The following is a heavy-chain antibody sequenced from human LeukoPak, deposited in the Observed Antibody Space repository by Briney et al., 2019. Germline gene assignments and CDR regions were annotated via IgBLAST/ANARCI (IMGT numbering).Heavy chain of an antibody. J-gene: IGHJ4*02. CDR1: GVSISSSSYY. CDR3: ARLGYYDSSGYYLGYTGYYFDY. Sequence: SETLSLTCTVSGVSISSSSYYWGWIRQPPGKGLEWIGSIYYSGSTYYNPSLKSRVTISVDTSKNQFSLKLSSVTAADTAVYYCARLGYYDSSGYYLGYTGYYFDYWGQGTLVTVS. D-gene: IGHD3-22*01. CDR2: IYYSGST. V-gene: IGHV4-39*01.